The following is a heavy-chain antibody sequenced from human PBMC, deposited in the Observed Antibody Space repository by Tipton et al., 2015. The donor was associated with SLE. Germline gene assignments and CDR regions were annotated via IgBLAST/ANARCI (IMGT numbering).Heavy chain of an antibody. J-gene: IGHJ6*03. Sequence: SLRLSCAASGFTFSSYNMNWVRQAPGKGLEWVSRINSGGSSTSYADSVKGRFTISRDNAKNTLYLQMNSLRAEDTAVYYCAGGLVHYYYYMDVWGKGTTVTVSS. CDR1: GFTFSSYN. D-gene: IGHD6-6*01. CDR3: AGGLVHYYYYMDV. V-gene: IGHV3-74*01. CDR2: INSGGSST.